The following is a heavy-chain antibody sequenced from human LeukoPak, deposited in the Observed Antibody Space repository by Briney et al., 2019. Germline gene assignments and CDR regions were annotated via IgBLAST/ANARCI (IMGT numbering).Heavy chain of an antibody. CDR1: GYTLTELS. V-gene: IGHV1-24*01. D-gene: IGHD1-26*01. J-gene: IGHJ3*02. CDR2: FDPEDGET. CDR3: ATVGATLPHDAFDI. Sequence: ASVKVSCKVSGYTLTELSMHWVRQAPGKGLEWMGGFDPEDGETTYAQKFQGRVTMTEDTSTDTAYMELSSLRSEDTAVYYCATVGATLPHDAFDIWGQGTMVTVSS.